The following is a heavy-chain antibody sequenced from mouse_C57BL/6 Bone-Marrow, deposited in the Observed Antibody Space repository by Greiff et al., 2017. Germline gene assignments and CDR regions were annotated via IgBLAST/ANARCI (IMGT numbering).Heavy chain of an antibody. V-gene: IGHV1-81*01. CDR2: IYPRSGNT. CDR1: GYTFTSYG. CDR3: ARILITAVVAPSFDY. Sequence: QVQLQQSGAELARPGASVKLSCKASGYTFTSYGISWVKQRPGQGLEWIGEIYPRSGNTYYNEKFKGKATLTADKSSSPAYMELRSLTSEDSAVYFCARILITAVVAPSFDYWGQGTTLTVSS. J-gene: IGHJ2*01. D-gene: IGHD1-1*01.